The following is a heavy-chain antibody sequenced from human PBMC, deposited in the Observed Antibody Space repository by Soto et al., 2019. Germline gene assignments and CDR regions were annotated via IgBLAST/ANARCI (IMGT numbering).Heavy chain of an antibody. J-gene: IGHJ4*02. V-gene: IGHV1-69*01. Sequence: QVQLVQSGAEVKKPGSSVKVCCKASGGTFSSYAISWVRQAPGQGLEWMGGIIPIFGTANYAQKFQGRVTITADESTSTAYLELSRLSSEDTAVYYCARTYDMTTVTTAYYFDYWGQGTLVTVSS. CDR2: IIPIFGTA. D-gene: IGHD4-17*01. CDR3: ARTYDMTTVTTAYYFDY. CDR1: GGTFSSYA.